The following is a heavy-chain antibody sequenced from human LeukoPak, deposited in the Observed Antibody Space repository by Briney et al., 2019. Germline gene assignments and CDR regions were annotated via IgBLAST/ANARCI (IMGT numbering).Heavy chain of an antibody. V-gene: IGHV1-24*01. Sequence: ASVKVSCKVSGYTLTELSMHWVRQAPGKGLEWMGGFDPEDGETIYAQKFQGRVTMTEDTSTDTAYMELSSLRSEDTAVYYCAADRGYCDGDCLDVWGQGTTVTVSS. D-gene: IGHD2-21*02. CDR2: FDPEDGET. J-gene: IGHJ6*02. CDR1: GYTLTELS. CDR3: AADRGYCDGDCLDV.